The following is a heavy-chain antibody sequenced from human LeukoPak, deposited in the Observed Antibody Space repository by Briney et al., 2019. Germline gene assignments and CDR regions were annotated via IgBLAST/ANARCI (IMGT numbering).Heavy chain of an antibody. CDR2: ISFDGSDK. D-gene: IGHD4-17*01. V-gene: IGHV3-30*04. CDR1: GFSFSSYA. Sequence: GRSPRLSCAASGFSFSSYAMNWVRQAPGKGLEWVAVISFDGSDKYYADSVKGRFTISRDNTKNTVYLQMNSLRAEDTALYYCAREYGDYVISNYWGQGTLVAVSS. J-gene: IGHJ4*02. CDR3: AREYGDYVISNY.